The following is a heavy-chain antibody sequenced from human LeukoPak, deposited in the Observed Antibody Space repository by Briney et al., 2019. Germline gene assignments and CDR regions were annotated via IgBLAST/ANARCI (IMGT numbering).Heavy chain of an antibody. J-gene: IGHJ4*02. V-gene: IGHV4-59*01. CDR1: GVSISSYY. CDR3: ARGFNLDY. CDR2: IYYSGST. Sequence: SETLSLTCSVSGVSISSYYWSWIRQPPGKGLEWIGYIYYSGSTNYNPSLKSRVTISVDTSKNQFSLKLSSVTAADTAVYYCARGFNLDYWGQGTLVTVSS.